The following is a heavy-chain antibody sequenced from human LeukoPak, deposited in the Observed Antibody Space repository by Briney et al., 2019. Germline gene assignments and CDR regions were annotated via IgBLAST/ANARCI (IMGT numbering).Heavy chain of an antibody. J-gene: IGHJ4*02. V-gene: IGHV3-7*01. CDR1: GFTFTDYW. CDR3: ARVGTWELQRVFDY. Sequence: HAGGSLRLSCAASGFTFTDYWMTWVRQVPGKGLEWVANIHKAGTESYYVDSVKGRFAISRDNAKNSLYLQLSSLRVDDTAVYYCARVGTWELQRVFDYWGQRTLVTVSS. D-gene: IGHD1-26*01. CDR2: IHKAGTES.